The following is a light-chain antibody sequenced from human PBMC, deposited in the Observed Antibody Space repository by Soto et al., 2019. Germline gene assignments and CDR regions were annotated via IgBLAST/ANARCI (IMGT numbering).Light chain of an antibody. Sequence: EIVLTQSPGTLSLSPGERVTLSCRASQSVSSSYLAWYQQKPGQAPRLLIYGASSRANGIPDRFSGSGSGTDFTLTISRLEPEDFAVYYCQQYDSSPYTFGQGTQLEIK. J-gene: IGKJ2*01. V-gene: IGKV3-20*01. CDR3: QQYDSSPYT. CDR1: QSVSSSY. CDR2: GAS.